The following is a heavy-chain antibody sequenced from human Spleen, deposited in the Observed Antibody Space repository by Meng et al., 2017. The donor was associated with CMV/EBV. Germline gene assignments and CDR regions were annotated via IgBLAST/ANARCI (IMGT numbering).Heavy chain of an antibody. V-gene: IGHV4-59*01. D-gene: IGHD3-22*01. CDR3: ARDYDSTSLNDY. CDR2: IYYSGNN. J-gene: IGHJ4*02. Sequence: SETLSLTCTVSGGSIKTFYWSWIRQPPGKGLEWIGYIYYSGNNNYNPSLKSRVTISVDTSKNQFSLKLSSVTAADTAVYYCARDYDSTSLNDYWGQGTLVTVSS. CDR1: GGSIKTFY.